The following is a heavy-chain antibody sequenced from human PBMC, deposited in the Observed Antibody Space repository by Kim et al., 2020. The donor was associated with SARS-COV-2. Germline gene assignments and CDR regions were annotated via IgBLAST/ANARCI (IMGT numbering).Heavy chain of an antibody. Sequence: RFTISRDNAKNSLYLQMNSLRDEDTAVYYCARDRTLPIVVVVAASYAFDIWGQGTMVTVSS. D-gene: IGHD2-15*01. CDR3: ARDRTLPIVVVVAASYAFDI. J-gene: IGHJ3*02. V-gene: IGHV3-48*02.